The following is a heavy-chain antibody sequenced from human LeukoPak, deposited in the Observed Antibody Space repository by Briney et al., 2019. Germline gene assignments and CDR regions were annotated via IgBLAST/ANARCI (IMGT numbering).Heavy chain of an antibody. Sequence: SETLSLTCAVYGGSFSGYYWSWIRQPPGKGLEWIGEINHSGSTNYNPSLKSRVTISVDTSKNQFSLKLSSVTAADTAVYYCARVTAVAGRMYYFDYWGQGTLVTVSS. D-gene: IGHD6-19*01. CDR2: INHSGST. CDR1: GGSFSGYY. J-gene: IGHJ4*02. V-gene: IGHV4-34*01. CDR3: ARVTAVAGRMYYFDY.